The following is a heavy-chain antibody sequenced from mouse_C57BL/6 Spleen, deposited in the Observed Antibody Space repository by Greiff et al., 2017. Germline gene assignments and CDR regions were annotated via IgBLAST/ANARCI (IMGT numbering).Heavy chain of an antibody. J-gene: IGHJ4*01. CDR1: GFTFSDYG. CDR2: ISSGSSTI. V-gene: IGHV5-17*01. Sequence: EVQRVESGGGLVKPGGSLKLSCAASGFTFSDYGMHWVRQAPEKGLEWVAYISSGSSTIYYADTVKGRFTISRDNAKNTLFLQMTSLRSEDTAMYYCARAGRGYAMDYWGQGTSVTVSS. CDR3: ARAGRGYAMDY.